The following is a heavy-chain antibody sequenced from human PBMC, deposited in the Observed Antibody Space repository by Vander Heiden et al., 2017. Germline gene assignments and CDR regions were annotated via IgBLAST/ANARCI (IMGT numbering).Heavy chain of an antibody. CDR1: GYSFTSYC. V-gene: IGHV5-51*01. D-gene: IGHD2-2*03. Sequence: EVQLVQSGAEVKKPGESLKISCKGSGYSFTSYCGGWVRQRPGKGLEWMGIIYPGDSDTRYSPSFQGQVTISADKSISTAYLQWSSLKASDTAMYYCARQGGYCSSTSCSNWFDPWGQGTLVTVSS. CDR2: IYPGDSDT. CDR3: ARQGGYCSSTSCSNWFDP. J-gene: IGHJ5*02.